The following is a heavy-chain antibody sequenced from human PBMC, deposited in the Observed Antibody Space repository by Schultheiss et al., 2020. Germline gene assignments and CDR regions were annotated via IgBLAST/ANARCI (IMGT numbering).Heavy chain of an antibody. Sequence: GESLKISCAASGFTFSSYAMHWVRQAPGKGLEWVAVISYDGSNKYYADSVKGRFTISRDNSKNTLYLQMNSLRAEDTAVYYCARHSTGIAYWGQGTLVTVSS. J-gene: IGHJ4*02. CDR2: ISYDGSNK. CDR3: ARHSTGIAY. D-gene: IGHD6-13*01. V-gene: IGHV3-30*01. CDR1: GFTFSSYA.